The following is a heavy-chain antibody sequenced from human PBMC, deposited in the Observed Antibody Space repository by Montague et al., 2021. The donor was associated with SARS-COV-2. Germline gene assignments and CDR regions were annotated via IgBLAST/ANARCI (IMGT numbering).Heavy chain of an antibody. D-gene: IGHD3-9*01. CDR3: ARSYYDILTAYYTPFDY. V-gene: IGHV2-70*04. Sequence: PALVKPTQTLTLTGTFSGFSLSTSGMRASWIRQPPGKALEWLARIDWXXXKFYSTSLKTRLTISKDTSKNQVVLTMTNMDPVDTATYYCARSYYDILTAYYTPFDYWGQGTLVTVSS. CDR1: GFSLSTSGMR. CDR2: IDWXXXK. J-gene: IGHJ4*02.